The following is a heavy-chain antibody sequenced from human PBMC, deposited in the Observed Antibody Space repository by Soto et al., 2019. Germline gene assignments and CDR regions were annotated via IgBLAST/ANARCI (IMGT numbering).Heavy chain of an antibody. CDR1: GFTFSNYG. CDR2: IWYDGSNK. D-gene: IGHD2-15*01. Sequence: QVQLVESGGGVVQPGRSLRLSCAASGFTFSNYGMHWVRQAPGKGLEWVAVIWYDGSNKYYADSVKGRFTISRDNSRNTLYLQMNSLRAEDTAVYYCARDGYCSGGSCYSVPVFDYWGQRTLVTVSS. CDR3: ARDGYCSGGSCYSVPVFDY. V-gene: IGHV3-33*01. J-gene: IGHJ4*02.